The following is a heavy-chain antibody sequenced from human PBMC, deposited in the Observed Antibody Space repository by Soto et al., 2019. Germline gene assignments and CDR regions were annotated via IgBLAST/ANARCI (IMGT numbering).Heavy chain of an antibody. CDR3: ARAGGGSSRVYYYYVMAV. CDR2: IYYSGST. V-gene: IGHV4-39*01. J-gene: IGHJ6*02. D-gene: IGHD6-6*01. CDR1: GGSISSSSYY. Sequence: SETLSLTCTVSGGSISSSSYYWGWIRQPPGKGLEWIGSIYYSGSTYYNPSLKSRVTISVDTSKNQFSLKLSSVTAADTAVYYCARAGGGSSRVYYYYVMAVWGQGTTVTVSS.